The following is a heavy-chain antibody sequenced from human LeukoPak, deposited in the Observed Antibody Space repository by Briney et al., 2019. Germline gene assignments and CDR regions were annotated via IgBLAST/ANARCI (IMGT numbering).Heavy chain of an antibody. CDR2: ISSSSTYI. V-gene: IGHV3-21*01. CDR3: ARENHGSFDY. Sequence: GESLKISCKASGYTFTSYWIGWVRQMPGKGLEWVSCISSSSTYIYYADSVRGRFAISRDNAKNSLYLQMNSLRAEDTAVYYCARENHGSFDYWGQGSLVTVSS. D-gene: IGHD1-14*01. CDR1: GYTFTSYW. J-gene: IGHJ4*02.